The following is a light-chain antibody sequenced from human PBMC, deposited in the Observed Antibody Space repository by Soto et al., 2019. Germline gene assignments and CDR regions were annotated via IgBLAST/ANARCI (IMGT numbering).Light chain of an antibody. CDR3: CSYAGSSSFVA. J-gene: IGLJ2*01. CDR1: SSDVGSYHP. Sequence: QSALTQPASVSGSPGQSITISCTGTSSDVGSYHPVSWYQQYPGKAPTLMIYEGIKRPSGVSDRFSGSKSGYTASLTISGLQAEDEANYYCCSYAGSSSFVAFGGGTKLTVL. CDR2: EGI. V-gene: IGLV2-23*03.